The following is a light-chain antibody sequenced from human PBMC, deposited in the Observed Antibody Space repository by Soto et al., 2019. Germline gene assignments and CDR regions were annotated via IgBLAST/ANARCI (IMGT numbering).Light chain of an antibody. J-gene: IGLJ1*01. V-gene: IGLV2-14*02. Sequence: QSVLTQPASVYGSPGQSITISCTGTSSDVGSYNLVSWYQQHPGKAPKLMIYEGSKRPSGVSNRLSGSKSGDTASLTISGLQAEDEADYYCSSYTISAADVFGTGTKVTVL. CDR3: SSYTISAADV. CDR1: SSDVGSYNL. CDR2: EGS.